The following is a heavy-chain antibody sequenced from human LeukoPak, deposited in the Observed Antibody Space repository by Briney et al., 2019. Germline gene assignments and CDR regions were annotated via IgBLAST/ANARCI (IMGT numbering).Heavy chain of an antibody. CDR2: IYYSGST. CDR3: ARREPGYPPAGAFDY. J-gene: IGHJ4*02. D-gene: IGHD1-14*01. V-gene: IGHV4-39*01. Sequence: SETLSLTCTVSGGSISSSNYHWGWIRQPPGKGLEWIGSIYYSGSTYYNPSLKSRVTISVDTSKNQFSLKSSSVTAADTAVYYCARREPGYPPAGAFDYWGQGSLVTVSS. CDR1: GGSISSSNYH.